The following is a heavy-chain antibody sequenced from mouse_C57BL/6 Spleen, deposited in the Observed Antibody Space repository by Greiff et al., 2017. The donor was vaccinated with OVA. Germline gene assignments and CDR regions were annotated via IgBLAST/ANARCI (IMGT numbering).Heavy chain of an antibody. J-gene: IGHJ4*01. Sequence: EVQGVQSGGGLVQPKGSLKLSCAASGFSFNTYAMNWVRQAPGTGLEWVARIRSKSNNYATYYADSVKDRFTISRDDSESMLYLQMNNLKTEDTAMYYCVRDYDVYAMDYWGQGTSVTVSS. CDR2: IRSKSNNYAT. D-gene: IGHD2-4*01. CDR3: VRDYDVYAMDY. CDR1: GFSFNTYA. V-gene: IGHV10-1*01.